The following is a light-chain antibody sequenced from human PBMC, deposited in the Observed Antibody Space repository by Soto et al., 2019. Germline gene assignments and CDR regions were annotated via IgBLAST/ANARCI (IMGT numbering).Light chain of an antibody. J-gene: IGKJ4*01. V-gene: IGKV1-39*01. Sequence: DIQMTQSPSSLSASVGDRVTITCRASQSISSYLNWYQQKPGKAPTLLIYAASSLQGGVPSRFSGSGSGTDFTLTISSLQPEDFATYYCQQAYSTPPLPFGGGTNVDIK. CDR3: QQAYSTPPLP. CDR2: AAS. CDR1: QSISSY.